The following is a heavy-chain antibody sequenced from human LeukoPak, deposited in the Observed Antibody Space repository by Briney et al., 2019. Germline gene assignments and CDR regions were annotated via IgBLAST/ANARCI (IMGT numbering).Heavy chain of an antibody. CDR3: ARDTSNSHYDFWSGYYTGFDY. CDR1: GGSISSYY. D-gene: IGHD3-3*01. Sequence: PSETLSLTCTVSGGSISSYYWSWVRQAPGKGLEWVANIKQDGSEKYYVDSVKGRFIISRDNAKNSLYLQMNSLRAEDTAVYYCARDTSNSHYDFWSGYYTGFDYWGQGTLVTVSS. V-gene: IGHV3-7*01. CDR2: IKQDGSEK. J-gene: IGHJ4*02.